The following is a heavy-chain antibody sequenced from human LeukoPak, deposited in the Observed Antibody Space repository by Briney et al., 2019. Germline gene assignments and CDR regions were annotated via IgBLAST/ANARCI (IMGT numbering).Heavy chain of an antibody. CDR3: ARERAFVVVVPAAKYYYYGMDV. D-gene: IGHD2-2*01. Sequence: ASVKVSCKASGYTFTGYYMHWVRQAPGQGLEWMGWINPNGGGTNYAQKFQGRVTMTRDTSISTAYMELSRLRSDDTAVYYCARERAFVVVVPAAKYYYYGMDVWGQGTTVTVSS. CDR1: GYTFTGYY. J-gene: IGHJ6*02. CDR2: INPNGGGT. V-gene: IGHV1-2*02.